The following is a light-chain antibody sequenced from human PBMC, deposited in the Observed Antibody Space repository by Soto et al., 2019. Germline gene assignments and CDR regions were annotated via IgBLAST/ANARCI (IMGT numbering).Light chain of an antibody. V-gene: IGLV1-40*01. CDR1: SSNIGANYD. CDR2: ANA. Sequence: QSVLTQPPSLSGAPGQRVTFSCTGSSSNIGANYDVHWYQQRPGSAPKLLIFANAHRPSGVPDRFSASKSDTSASLAITDLQVEDGAVYYCQSYDWSLSGVVFGGGTKLTVL. J-gene: IGLJ2*01. CDR3: QSYDWSLSGVV.